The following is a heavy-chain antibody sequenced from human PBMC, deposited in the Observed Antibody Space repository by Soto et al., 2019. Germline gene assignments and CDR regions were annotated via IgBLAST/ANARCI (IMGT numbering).Heavy chain of an antibody. CDR2: IYYSGST. J-gene: IGHJ5*02. CDR3: ARHEEQQLANWFDP. Sequence: SETLSHTSTVSGGSISSSSYYWGWLPQPPGKGLEWIGSIYYSGSTYYNPSLKSRVTISVDTSKNQFSLKLSSVTAADTAVYYCARHEEQQLANWFDPWGQGTLVTVS. D-gene: IGHD6-13*01. V-gene: IGHV4-39*01. CDR1: GGSISSSSYY.